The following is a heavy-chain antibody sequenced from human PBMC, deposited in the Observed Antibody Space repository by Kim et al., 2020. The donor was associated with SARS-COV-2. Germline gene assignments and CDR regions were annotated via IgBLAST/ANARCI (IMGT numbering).Heavy chain of an antibody. J-gene: IGHJ4*02. V-gene: IGHV3-66*01. D-gene: IGHD6-6*01. Sequence: YDADSEKGRRNIARDNSKNTMYIQMNSVRAEETAVYYCARGVAAWYYFDYWGQGTLVTVSS. CDR3: ARGVAAWYYFDY.